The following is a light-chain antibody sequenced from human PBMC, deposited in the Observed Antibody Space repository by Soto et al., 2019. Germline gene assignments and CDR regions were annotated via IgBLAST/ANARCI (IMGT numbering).Light chain of an antibody. V-gene: IGLV2-14*01. CDR3: SSYTSSSTRV. CDR1: SSDVGGYNY. J-gene: IGLJ3*02. Sequence: QSALTQPASVSGSPGQSITISCTGTSSDVGGYNYVSWYQQHPGKAPKLMIYEVSNRPSGVYNRFSGSKSANTASLTISGLQAEDEADYYCSSYTSSSTRVFGGGTKLAVL. CDR2: EVS.